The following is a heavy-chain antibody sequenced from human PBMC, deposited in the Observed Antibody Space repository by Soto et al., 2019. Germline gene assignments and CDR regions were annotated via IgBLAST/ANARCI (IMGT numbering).Heavy chain of an antibody. V-gene: IGHV1-2*02. D-gene: IGHD3-22*01. CDR1: GYIFTGNY. J-gene: IGHJ4*02. CDR3: APHYPDSSGYFDH. Sequence: QVQLVQSGAEVTKPGASVKVSCKASGYIFTGNYMHWVRQAHGQGLEYMGWINPNNGATNYAQNFQGRVTMTWATSISTAYMEVRRLRSDDTAVYYCAPHYPDSSGYFDHWGQGTLVTVSS. CDR2: INPNNGAT.